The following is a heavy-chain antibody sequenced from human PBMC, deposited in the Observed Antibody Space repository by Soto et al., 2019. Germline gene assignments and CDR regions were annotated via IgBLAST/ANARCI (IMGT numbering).Heavy chain of an antibody. V-gene: IGHV2-5*02. J-gene: IGHJ6*02. D-gene: IGHD2-21*02. CDR3: AHSRCGGDCLQSYSSHYYYGMDV. Sequence: QITLKESGPSLVKPTQTLTLTCTFSGFSLSTGGVGVGWIRQPPGKALEWLALIYWDDDKRYSPSLRSRLTVTKHTSQHQVVLTMTNMDPVDTATYYCAHSRCGGDCLQSYSSHYYYGMDVWGQGTTVTVSS. CDR1: GFSLSTGGVG. CDR2: IYWDDDK.